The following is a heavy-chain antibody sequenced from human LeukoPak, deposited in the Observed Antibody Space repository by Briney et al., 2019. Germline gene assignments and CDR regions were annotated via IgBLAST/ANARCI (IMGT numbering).Heavy chain of an antibody. J-gene: IGHJ4*02. CDR2: IAYDENNK. CDR1: GFTFSTYG. V-gene: IGHV3-30*18. Sequence: GRSLRLSCAASGFTFSTYGMHWVRQAPGKGLEWVAVIAYDENNKYYADSVKGRFTISRDNSKNTVYMQMNSLRVEDTAVYYCAKEDYYGSGSYLGYWGQGTPVTVSS. D-gene: IGHD3-10*01. CDR3: AKEDYYGSGSYLGY.